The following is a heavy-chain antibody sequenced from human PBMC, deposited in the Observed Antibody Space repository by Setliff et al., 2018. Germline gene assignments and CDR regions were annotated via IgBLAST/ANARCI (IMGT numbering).Heavy chain of an antibody. CDR3: ATAVWEFLY. V-gene: IGHV1-2*02. Sequence: GASVKVSCKASGYAFFGYFMNWVRQAPGQGPEWMGWINPDNGDTHYAEKFQGRVTMTRDTSTSTAYMELSSLRSDDTAIYYCATAVWEFLYWGQGALVTVSS. J-gene: IGHJ4*02. D-gene: IGHD1-26*01. CDR2: INPDNGDT. CDR1: GYAFFGYF.